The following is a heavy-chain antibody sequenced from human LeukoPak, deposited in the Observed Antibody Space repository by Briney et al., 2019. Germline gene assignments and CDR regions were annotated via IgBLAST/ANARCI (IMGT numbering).Heavy chain of an antibody. Sequence: GGSLRLSCAASGFTFSSYSMNWVRQAPGKGLEWVSSISSSSSYTYYADSVKGRFTISRDNAKNSLYLRMNSLRAEDTAVYYCASYPTDYYGMDVWGQGTTVTVSS. V-gene: IGHV3-21*01. J-gene: IGHJ6*02. CDR3: ASYPTDYYGMDV. CDR2: ISSSSSYT. CDR1: GFTFSSYS. D-gene: IGHD1-14*01.